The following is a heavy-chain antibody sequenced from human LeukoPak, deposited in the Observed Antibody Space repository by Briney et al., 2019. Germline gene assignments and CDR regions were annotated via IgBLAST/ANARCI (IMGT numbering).Heavy chain of an antibody. J-gene: IGHJ3*02. D-gene: IGHD1-1*01. CDR3: ARVRTNDDAFDI. CDR2: INPYNGGT. CDR1: GYSFTGYY. V-gene: IGHV1-2*02. Sequence: ASVKVSCKASGYSFTGYYIHWVRQAPGQGLEWMGWINPYNGGTNSAQKFQGRVTMTRDTSISTAYMELTRLRSDDTAAYYCARVRTNDDAFDIWGQGTMVTVSS.